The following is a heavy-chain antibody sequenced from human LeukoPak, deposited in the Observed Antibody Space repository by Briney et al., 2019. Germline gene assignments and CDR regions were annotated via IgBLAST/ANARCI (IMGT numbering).Heavy chain of an antibody. CDR1: GYTFTSYG. J-gene: IGHJ5*02. D-gene: IGHD6-19*01. CDR2: ISAYNGNT. CDR3: ARGPYSSGWYEWFDP. Sequence: GASVKVSCKASGYTFTSYGISWVRQAPGQGLEWMGWISAYNGNTNYAQKLQGRVTMTTDTSTSTAYMELRSLRSDDTAVYYCARGPYSSGWYEWFDPWGQGTLVTVSS. V-gene: IGHV1-18*01.